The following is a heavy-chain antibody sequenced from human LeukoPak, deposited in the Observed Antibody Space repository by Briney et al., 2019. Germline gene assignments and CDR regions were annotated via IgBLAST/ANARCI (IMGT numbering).Heavy chain of an antibody. CDR1: GFTFSDYY. CDR3: ARDIDWLLPRYYFDY. CDR2: IGNSVGNK. V-gene: IGHV3-11*01. Sequence: PGGSLRLSCTASGFTFSDYYMSWIRQAPGKGLEWVSNIGNSVGNKYYADSVKGRFTISRDSAKKSLYLQMNSLRAEDTAVYYCARDIDWLLPRYYFDYWGQGTLVTVSS. J-gene: IGHJ4*02. D-gene: IGHD3-9*01.